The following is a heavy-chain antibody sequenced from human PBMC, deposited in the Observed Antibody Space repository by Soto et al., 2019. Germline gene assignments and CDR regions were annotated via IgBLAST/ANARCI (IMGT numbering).Heavy chain of an antibody. V-gene: IGHV4-39*01. D-gene: IGHD2-15*01. J-gene: IGHJ4*02. CDR3: ARLPGYCSGGSCGYYFDY. Sequence: SETLSLTCTVSGGSISSSSYYWGWIRQPPGKGLEWIGSIYYSGSTYYNPSLKSRVTISVDTSKNQFSLKLSSVTAADTAVYYCARLPGYCSGGSCGYYFDYWGQGTQVTVSS. CDR1: GGSISSSSYY. CDR2: IYYSGST.